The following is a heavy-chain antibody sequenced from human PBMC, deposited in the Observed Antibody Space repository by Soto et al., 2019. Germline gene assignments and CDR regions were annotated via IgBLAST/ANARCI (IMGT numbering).Heavy chain of an antibody. J-gene: IGHJ4*02. D-gene: IGHD3-10*01. Sequence: PGGSLRLSCAVSGFTVGSNSMSWVRQAPGKGLEWVASIKYDGIAKYYVDSVEGRFTISRDDAKNSLYLQMNTLRVEDTAVYYCARLLGDVTTFQYWGQGTLVTVPQ. CDR1: GFTVGSNS. V-gene: IGHV3-7*01. CDR3: ARLLGDVTTFQY. CDR2: IKYDGIAK.